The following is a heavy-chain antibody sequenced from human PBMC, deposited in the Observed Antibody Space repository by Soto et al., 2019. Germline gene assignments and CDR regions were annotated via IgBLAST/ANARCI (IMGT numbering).Heavy chain of an antibody. Sequence: QVQLQESGPGLVKPSQTLSLTCSVSGGSISRDSYYWTWIRQHPGKGLEWIGYIYYPGITPYSPSLRTRVTISVDTSNSQFSLNLNAVTAADTAVYYCATGTRSWFESWGQGTLVTVSS. V-gene: IGHV4-31*03. CDR2: IYYPGIT. D-gene: IGHD1-1*01. CDR3: ATGTRSWFES. J-gene: IGHJ5*01. CDR1: GGSISRDSYY.